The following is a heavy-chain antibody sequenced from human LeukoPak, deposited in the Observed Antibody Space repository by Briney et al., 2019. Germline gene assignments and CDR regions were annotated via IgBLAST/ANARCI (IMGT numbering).Heavy chain of an antibody. CDR2: INDSGSS. CDR1: GGSISSGSYY. V-gene: IGHV4-39*07. J-gene: IGHJ3*02. Sequence: SETLSLTCTVSGGSISSGSYYWTWIRQPPGKGLGWIGEINDSGSSNYNPSLKSRITMSVDTSENQISLKLSSVTAADTAVYYCARGGRITLFGVVIMRAFDIWGQGTMVTVSS. CDR3: ARGGRITLFGVVIMRAFDI. D-gene: IGHD3-3*01.